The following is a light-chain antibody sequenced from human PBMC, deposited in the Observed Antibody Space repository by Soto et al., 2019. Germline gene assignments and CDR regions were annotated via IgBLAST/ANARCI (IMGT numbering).Light chain of an antibody. Sequence: VLTQSPVTLSVSPGERATLSCRASESVGFSLAWFQQKPGQAPRLPIYGASTRATGIPVRFSGSGSGTEFTLTISSLQSEDLAVYFCQQYYDWRTFGQGTKVQI. CDR3: QQYYDWRT. V-gene: IGKV3-15*01. CDR2: GAS. CDR1: ESVGFS. J-gene: IGKJ1*01.